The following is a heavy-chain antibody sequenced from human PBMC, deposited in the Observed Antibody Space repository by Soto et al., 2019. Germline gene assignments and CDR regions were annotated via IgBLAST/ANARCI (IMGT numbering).Heavy chain of an antibody. CDR1: GFTFSSYG. J-gene: IGHJ4*02. V-gene: IGHV3-30*18. CDR2: ISYDGSNK. CDR3: AKDPWEQWLGLDY. Sequence: QVPLVESGGGVVQPGRSLRLSCAASGFTFSSYGMHWVRQAPGKGLEWVEVISYDGSNKYYADSVKGRFTISRDNSKNTLYLQMNSLRAEDTAVYYCAKDPWEQWLGLDYWGQGTLVTVSS. D-gene: IGHD6-19*01.